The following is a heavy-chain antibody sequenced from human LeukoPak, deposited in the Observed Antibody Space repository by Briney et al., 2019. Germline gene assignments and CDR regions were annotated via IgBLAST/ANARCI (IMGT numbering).Heavy chain of an antibody. CDR2: IKQDGSEK. CDR3: ARDHRRQDDAFDI. J-gene: IGHJ3*02. CDR1: GFTFSSYW. Sequence: GGSLRLSCAASGFTFSSYWMSWVRQAPGKGLEWVANIKQDGSEKYYVDSVKGRFTISRDNAKNSLYLQMNSLRAEDTAVYYCARDHRRQDDAFDIWGQGTMVTVSS. V-gene: IGHV3-7*01.